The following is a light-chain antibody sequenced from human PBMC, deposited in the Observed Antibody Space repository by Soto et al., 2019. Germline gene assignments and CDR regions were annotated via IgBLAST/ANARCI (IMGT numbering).Light chain of an antibody. J-gene: IGLJ1*01. CDR1: SSDVGGYNY. V-gene: IGLV2-14*01. Sequence: QSALPQPASVSGSPGQSITISCTGTSSDVGGYNYVSWYQQHPGKAPKLMIYDVSNRPSGVSNRFSGSKSGNTASLTISGLQAEDEADYYCSSYTSSSLYVFGTGTKGTVL. CDR3: SSYTSSSLYV. CDR2: DVS.